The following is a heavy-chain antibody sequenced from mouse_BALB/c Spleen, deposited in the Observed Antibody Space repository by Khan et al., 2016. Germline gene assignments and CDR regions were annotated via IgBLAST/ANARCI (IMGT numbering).Heavy chain of an antibody. CDR2: ISNGGGST. J-gene: IGHJ2*01. Sequence: EVELVESGGGLVQPGGSLKLSCAASGFTFSSYTMSWVRQTPEKRLEWVAYISNGGGSTYYPDTVKGRFTISRDNAKNTLYLQMSSLKSEDTAMYYGARMTLLYYYGSSPYYFDYWGQGTTLTVSS. CDR3: ARMTLLYYYGSSPYYFDY. CDR1: GFTFSSYT. V-gene: IGHV5-12-2*01. D-gene: IGHD1-1*01.